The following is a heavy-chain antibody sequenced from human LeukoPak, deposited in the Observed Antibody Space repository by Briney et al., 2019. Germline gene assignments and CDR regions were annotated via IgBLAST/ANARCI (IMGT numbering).Heavy chain of an antibody. J-gene: IGHJ5*02. Sequence: SETLSLTCTVSGGSINGHYWTWIRQPPGKGLEWIGFVYDNGNTNHNSSLQSRVTMSVDTSTNQLSLKMSSVTAADTAIYYCARVFRGVVTSNWFDPWGQGTLVTVSS. CDR2: VYDNGNT. V-gene: IGHV4-59*11. CDR1: GGSINGHY. CDR3: ARVFRGVVTSNWFDP. D-gene: IGHD2-21*02.